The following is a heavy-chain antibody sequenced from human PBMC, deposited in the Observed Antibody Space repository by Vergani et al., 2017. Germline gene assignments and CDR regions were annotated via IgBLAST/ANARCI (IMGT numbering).Heavy chain of an antibody. J-gene: IGHJ3*02. CDR1: GFTFSSYA. CDR3: AKDRGDYDAFDI. Sequence: EVQLLESGGGLVQPGGSLRLSCAASGFTFSSYAMSWVRQAPGKGLEWVSAISGSGGSTYYADSVKGRFTISRDNSKNTLYLQMNSLRAEDTALYYCAKDRGDYDAFDIWGQGTMVTVSS. V-gene: IGHV3-23*01. D-gene: IGHD4-17*01. CDR2: ISGSGGST.